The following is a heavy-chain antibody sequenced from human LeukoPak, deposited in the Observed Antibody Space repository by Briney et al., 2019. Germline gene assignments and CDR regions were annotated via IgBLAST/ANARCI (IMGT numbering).Heavy chain of an antibody. Sequence: SETLSLTCAVSGYSITSTYWWGWIRQTPGRGLEWIGSLHHSGSTSYSPSLKSRVTISVDTSKNQFSLRLSSVTAADTAVYYCARSRIPAPGPTHWGQGTLVTVSS. V-gene: IGHV4-38-2*01. D-gene: IGHD6-13*01. J-gene: IGHJ4*02. CDR2: LHHSGST. CDR1: GYSITSTYW. CDR3: ARSRIPAPGPTH.